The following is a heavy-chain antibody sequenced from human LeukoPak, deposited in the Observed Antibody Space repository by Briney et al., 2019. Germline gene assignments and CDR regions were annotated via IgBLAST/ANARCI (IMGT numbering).Heavy chain of an antibody. D-gene: IGHD4-17*01. J-gene: IGHJ4*02. CDR1: GGSFSGHY. CDR3: ARGRYYGDYD. CDR2: INHSGST. V-gene: IGHV4-34*01. Sequence: SETLSLTCAVYGGSFSGHYWSWIRQPPGKGLEWIGEINHSGSTNYNPSLKSRVTISVDTSKNQFSLKLSSVTAADTAVYYCARGRYYGDYDWGQGTLVTVSS.